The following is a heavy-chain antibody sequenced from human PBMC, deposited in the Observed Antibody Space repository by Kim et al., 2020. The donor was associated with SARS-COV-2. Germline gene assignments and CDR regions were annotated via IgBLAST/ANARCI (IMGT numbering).Heavy chain of an antibody. Sequence: GGSLRLSCAASGFTFSSYAMHWVRQAPGKGLEWVAVISYDGSNKYYADSVKGRFTISRDNSKNTLYLQMNSLRAEDTAVYYCARPRGAAAGKRVPWYFDYWGQGTLVTVSS. D-gene: IGHD6-13*01. J-gene: IGHJ4*02. V-gene: IGHV3-30*04. CDR3: ARPRGAAAGKRVPWYFDY. CDR2: ISYDGSNK. CDR1: GFTFSSYA.